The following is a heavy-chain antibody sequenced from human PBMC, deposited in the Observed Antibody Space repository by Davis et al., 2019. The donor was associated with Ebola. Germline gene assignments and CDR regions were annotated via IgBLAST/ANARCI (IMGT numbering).Heavy chain of an antibody. CDR3: AKSDCGTGDCKILNF. CDR1: GITFSTYA. J-gene: IGHJ3*01. D-gene: IGHD2-21*01. V-gene: IGHV3-23*01. CDR2: ISGSGDIT. Sequence: GESLKISCAASGITFSTYAMSWVRQAPGKGLEWVSRISGSGDITHYADSVKGRFTISRDNSKDTLYLQMNSLRAEDTAVYYCAKSDCGTGDCKILNFWGQGIMVTVSS.